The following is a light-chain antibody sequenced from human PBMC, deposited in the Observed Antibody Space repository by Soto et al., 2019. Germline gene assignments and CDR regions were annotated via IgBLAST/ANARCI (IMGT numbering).Light chain of an antibody. CDR1: QGINNY. J-gene: IGKJ5*01. CDR2: DAS. Sequence: DMQMTQSPSSLSASVGDRVTITCQASQGINNYLNWYQQKPGKAPKLLIYDASNLEAGVPSRFSGSGSGAEFTHTISRVDPEDFAVYYCQQYGGSPPITFGQGTRLDIK. V-gene: IGKV1-33*01. CDR3: QQYGGSPPIT.